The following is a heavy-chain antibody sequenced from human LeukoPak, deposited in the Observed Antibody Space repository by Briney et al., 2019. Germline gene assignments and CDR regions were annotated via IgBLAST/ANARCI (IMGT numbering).Heavy chain of an antibody. CDR2: IYHDGST. Sequence: SATLSLTCTVSGASISSYYWSWIRQPPGKRLEWIGNIYHDGSTYYNPSLKSRVIVSVDTSKNQFSLKLSSVTAADTAVYYCARQSGGSCYSPITNWGQGTLVTVSS. V-gene: IGHV4-59*08. CDR3: ARQSGGSCYSPITN. D-gene: IGHD2-15*01. J-gene: IGHJ4*02. CDR1: GASISSYY.